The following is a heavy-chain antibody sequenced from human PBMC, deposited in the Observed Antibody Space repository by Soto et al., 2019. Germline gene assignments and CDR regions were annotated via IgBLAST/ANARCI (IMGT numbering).Heavy chain of an antibody. Sequence: RGSLELACAVSGVSRGRYAMTWVRQAPGKGLEWVSAISGSGGSTYYADSVKGRFTISRDNSKNTLYLQMNSLRAEDTAVYYCAKEIAPAGRSSDYRCPAPLVTV. D-gene: IGHD6-13*01. J-gene: IGHJ4*02. CDR1: GVSRGRYA. V-gene: IGHV3-23*01. CDR3: AKEIAPAGRSSDY. CDR2: ISGSGGST.